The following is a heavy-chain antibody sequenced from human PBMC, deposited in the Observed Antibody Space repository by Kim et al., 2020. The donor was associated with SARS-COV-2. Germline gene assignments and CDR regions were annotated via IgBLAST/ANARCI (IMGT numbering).Heavy chain of an antibody. Sequence: NEYALSVKSRISINPDTSKNQFSLQLNSVTPEDTAVYYCARELRPGRFDPWGQGTLVTVSS. CDR3: ARELRPGRFDP. J-gene: IGHJ5*02. CDR2: N. V-gene: IGHV6-1*01.